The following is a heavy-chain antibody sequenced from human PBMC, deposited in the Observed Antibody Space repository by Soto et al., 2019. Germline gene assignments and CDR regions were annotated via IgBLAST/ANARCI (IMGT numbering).Heavy chain of an antibody. D-gene: IGHD1-26*01. CDR3: AKNQGVELVPLATVDWFDP. Sequence: GGSLRLSCAASGFTLHNYAMSWVRQAPGKGLELISSISGSGFKKYYADSVKGRFTISRDNSKSTVYLELNNLSAEDTAVYHCAKNQGVELVPLATVDWFDPWGQGSLVTVSS. J-gene: IGHJ5*02. CDR2: ISGSGFKK. CDR1: GFTLHNYA. V-gene: IGHV3-23*01.